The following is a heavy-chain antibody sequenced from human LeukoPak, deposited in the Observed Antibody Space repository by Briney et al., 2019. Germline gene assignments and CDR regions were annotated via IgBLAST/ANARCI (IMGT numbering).Heavy chain of an antibody. J-gene: IGHJ6*02. Sequence: GGSLRLSCAASGFTFRSYGMHWVRQAPGKGLEWVAVIWYDGSNKYYADSVKGRFTISRDNPKNTLYLQMNSLRAEDTAVYYCARGAPSSSGWLYYGMDVWGQGTTVTVSS. CDR2: IWYDGSNK. CDR1: GFTFRSYG. CDR3: ARGAPSSSGWLYYGMDV. V-gene: IGHV3-33*01. D-gene: IGHD6-19*01.